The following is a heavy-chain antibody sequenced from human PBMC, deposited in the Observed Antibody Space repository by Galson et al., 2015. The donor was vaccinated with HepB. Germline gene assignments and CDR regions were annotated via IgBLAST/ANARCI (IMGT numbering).Heavy chain of an antibody. CDR3: ARGAPEWGSGWRSYYYGMDV. CDR2: INPISGGT. CDR1: GYTFTGYY. J-gene: IGHJ6*02. D-gene: IGHD6-19*01. V-gene: IGHV1-2*05. Sequence: SVKVSCKASGYTFTGYYMHWVRQAPGQGLEWMGRINPISGGTNYAQKFQGRVTMTRDTSISTAYMELSRLRSDDTVVYYCARGAPEWGSGWRSYYYGMDVWGQGTTVTVSS.